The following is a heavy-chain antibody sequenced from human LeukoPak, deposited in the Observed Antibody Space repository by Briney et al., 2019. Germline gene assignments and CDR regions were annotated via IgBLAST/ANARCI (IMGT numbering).Heavy chain of an antibody. Sequence: SETLSLTCTVSGGSISSGGYSWSWIRQHPGKGLEWIGYIYYSGSTYYNPSLKSRVTISVDTSKNQFSLKLSSVTAADTAVYYCARGIEGCSSTSCSPAKKKYYYYGMDVWGQGTTVTVSS. J-gene: IGHJ6*02. CDR3: ARGIEGCSSTSCSPAKKKYYYYGMDV. D-gene: IGHD2-2*01. CDR2: IYYSGST. CDR1: GGSISSGGYS. V-gene: IGHV4-31*03.